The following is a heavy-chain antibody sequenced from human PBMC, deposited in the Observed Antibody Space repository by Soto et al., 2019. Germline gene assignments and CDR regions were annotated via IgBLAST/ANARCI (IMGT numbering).Heavy chain of an antibody. J-gene: IGHJ4*02. Sequence: QLQLQESGSGLVKPSQTLSLTCAVSDGSISSGGYSWGWIRQPPGKGLEWIGYIYHSGSTYYNPSLKSRVTISVDRSKNQFSLKLSSVTAADTAVYYCARGPHNTYWGQGTLVTVSS. CDR3: ARGPHNTY. CDR1: DGSISSGGYS. V-gene: IGHV4-30-2*01. CDR2: IYHSGST.